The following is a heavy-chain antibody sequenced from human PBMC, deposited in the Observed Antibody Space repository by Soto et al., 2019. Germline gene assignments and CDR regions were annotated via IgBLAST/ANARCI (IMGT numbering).Heavy chain of an antibody. CDR1: GFTFSSYW. V-gene: IGHV3-7*01. J-gene: IGHJ6*03. CDR2: IKQDGSEK. Sequence: GGSLRLSCAASGFTFSSYWMSWVRQAPGKGLEWVANIKQDGSEKYYVDSVKGRFTISRDNAKNSLYLQMNSLRAEDTAVYYCAREGYDFWSGYHSLDYYYYYMDVRGKGTTVTVSS. D-gene: IGHD3-3*01. CDR3: AREGYDFWSGYHSLDYYYYYMDV.